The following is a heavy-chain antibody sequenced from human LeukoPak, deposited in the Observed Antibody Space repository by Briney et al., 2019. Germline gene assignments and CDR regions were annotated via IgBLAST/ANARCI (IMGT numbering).Heavy chain of an antibody. CDR1: GFTFSSYE. CDR2: ISSRGSTI. Sequence: PGGSLRLSCAASGFTFSSYEMNWVRQALGKGLEWVSYISSRGSTIYYADSVKGRFTISRDNAKNSLYLQMNSLRGEDTAVYYCARDSSGWYYFDYWGEGTLVTVSS. J-gene: IGHJ4*02. V-gene: IGHV3-48*03. D-gene: IGHD6-19*01. CDR3: ARDSSGWYYFDY.